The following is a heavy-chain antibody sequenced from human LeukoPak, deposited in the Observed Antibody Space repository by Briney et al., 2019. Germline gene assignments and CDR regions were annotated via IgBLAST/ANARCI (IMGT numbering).Heavy chain of an antibody. V-gene: IGHV1-69*13. D-gene: IGHD6-13*01. CDR1: GGTFGTYA. J-gene: IGHJ4*02. CDR3: ARTGSSWYRGYFDY. CDR2: IIPIFGTA. Sequence: ASVKVSCKASGGTFGTYAINWVRQAPGQGLEWMGGIIPIFGTANYAQKFQGRVTITADESTSTAYMELSSLRSEDTAVYYCARTGSSWYRGYFDYWGQGTLVTVSS.